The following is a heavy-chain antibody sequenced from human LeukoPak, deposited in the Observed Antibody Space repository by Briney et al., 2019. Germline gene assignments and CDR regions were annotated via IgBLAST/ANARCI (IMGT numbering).Heavy chain of an antibody. V-gene: IGHV4-4*07. CDR2: ISTIGST. D-gene: IGHD6-6*01. CDR1: GGSIRSYY. CDR3: AGDGYSSSTSFDY. J-gene: IGHJ4*02. Sequence: SETLSLPCTVSGGSIRSYYWSWIRQPAGKALEWSGRISTIGSTNYNPSLKSRATMSVDTSKNQFSMQLSSVTAADTAGYYCAGDGYSSSTSFDYWGQGTLVTVSS.